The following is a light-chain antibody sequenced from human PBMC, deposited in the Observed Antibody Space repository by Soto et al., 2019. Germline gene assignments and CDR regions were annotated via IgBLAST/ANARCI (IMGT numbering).Light chain of an antibody. CDR2: AAS. J-gene: IGKJ4*01. V-gene: IGKV3-15*01. CDR3: QQHENWFPLP. Sequence: IVLTQSPGTLSVSPGGRVTLSCRASQNIGSNLAWYQQRPGQPPRLLIYAASTRATGIPARFSGGGSGTEFTLTISNLQSEDFAVYYCQQHENWFPLPFGGGNKVEIK. CDR1: QNIGSN.